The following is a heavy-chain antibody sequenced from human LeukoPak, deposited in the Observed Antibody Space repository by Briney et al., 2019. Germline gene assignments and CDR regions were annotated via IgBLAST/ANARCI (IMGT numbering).Heavy chain of an antibody. Sequence: GGSLRFSCAASGFTFSNYAMSWVRQAPGKGLEWVSGISGSGDSTYYADTVKGRFTISRDNSQNTLYLQMNSLRVEDTAVYYCAKGEVGSYYDYFDYWGQGTLVTVSS. V-gene: IGHV3-23*01. J-gene: IGHJ4*02. D-gene: IGHD1-26*01. CDR3: AKGEVGSYYDYFDY. CDR2: ISGSGDST. CDR1: GFTFSNYA.